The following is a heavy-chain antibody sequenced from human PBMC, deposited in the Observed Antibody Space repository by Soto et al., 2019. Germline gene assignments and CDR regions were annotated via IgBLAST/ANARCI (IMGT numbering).Heavy chain of an antibody. D-gene: IGHD6-19*01. V-gene: IGHV5-10-1*01. CDR1: GYSFAGYW. CDR3: ARDGGSGWFHFDY. CDR2: IDPSDSQT. J-gene: IGHJ4*02. Sequence: GESLKISCKGSGYSFAGYWITWVRQKPGKGLEWMGRIDPSDSQTYYSPSFRGHVTISVTKSITTVFLQWSSLRASDTAVYYCARDGGSGWFHFDYWGQGTLVTVSS.